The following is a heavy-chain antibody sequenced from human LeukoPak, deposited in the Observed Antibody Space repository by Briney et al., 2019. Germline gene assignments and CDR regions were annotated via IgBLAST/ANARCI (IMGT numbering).Heavy chain of an antibody. V-gene: IGHV3-23*01. CDR1: GFTFRSYA. Sequence: GSLRLSCAASGFTFRSYAMSWVRQAPGKGLEWVSGISGSGGTTYYADSVKGRFTISRDNSKNTLYLQMDSLRAEDTAMYYCTKDVSVVLATINYWGQGTLVTVSS. CDR3: TKDVSVVLATINY. D-gene: IGHD2-2*01. J-gene: IGHJ4*02. CDR2: ISGSGGTT.